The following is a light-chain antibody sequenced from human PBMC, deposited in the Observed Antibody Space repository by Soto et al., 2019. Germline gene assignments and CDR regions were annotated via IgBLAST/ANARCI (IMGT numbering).Light chain of an antibody. CDR2: EVS. CDR1: SSDVGTYNY. J-gene: IGLJ1*01. CDR3: SAYTSSLTLYV. V-gene: IGLV2-14*01. Sequence: QSALTQPASVSGSPGQSITISCTGTSSDVGTYNYVSWYQQHSGKAPKLMIYEVSNRPSGVSNRFSGSKSGNTASLTISGLQDEDEADYYCSAYTSSLTLYVFGSGTKLTVL.